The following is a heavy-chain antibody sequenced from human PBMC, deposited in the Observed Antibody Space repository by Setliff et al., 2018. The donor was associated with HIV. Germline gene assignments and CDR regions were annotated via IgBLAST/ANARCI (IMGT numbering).Heavy chain of an antibody. V-gene: IGHV4-38-2*01. CDR3: ARTLRAAAMGYFDC. CDR1: GYSISSGYY. J-gene: IGHJ4*02. CDR2: IYHSGST. Sequence: ASETLSLTCAVSGYSISSGYYWGWIRQPPGKGLEWIGSIYHSGSTYYNPSLKSRVTISVDTSKNQFSLKLTSVTAADTAVYYCARTLRAAAMGYFDCWGQGTLVTVSS. D-gene: IGHD5-18*01.